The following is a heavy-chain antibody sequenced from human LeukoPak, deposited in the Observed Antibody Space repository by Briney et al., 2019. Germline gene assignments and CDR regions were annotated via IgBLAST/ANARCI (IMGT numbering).Heavy chain of an antibody. CDR1: GGSFSGYY. Sequence: SETLSLTCTVYGGSFSGYYWSWIRQPPGKGLEWIGEINHSGSTNYNPSLKSRVTISVDTSKNQFSLKLSSVTAADTAVYYCARGGSRLLWFGEPQRYYFDYWGQGTLVTVSS. J-gene: IGHJ4*02. CDR2: INHSGST. V-gene: IGHV4-34*01. D-gene: IGHD3-10*01. CDR3: ARGGSRLLWFGEPQRYYFDY.